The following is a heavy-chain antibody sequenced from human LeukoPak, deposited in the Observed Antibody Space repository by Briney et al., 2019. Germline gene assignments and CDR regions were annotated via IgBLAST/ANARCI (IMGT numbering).Heavy chain of an antibody. Sequence: ASVKVSCKASGGTFSSYAISWVRQAPGQGLEWMGGIIPIFGTANYAQKFQGRVTITADESTSTAYMELSSLRSEDTAVYYCARAKRRSNWGIAVAGTFDYWGQGTLVTVSS. D-gene: IGHD6-19*01. CDR1: GGTFSSYA. CDR2: IIPIFGTA. V-gene: IGHV1-69*13. CDR3: ARAKRRSNWGIAVAGTFDY. J-gene: IGHJ4*02.